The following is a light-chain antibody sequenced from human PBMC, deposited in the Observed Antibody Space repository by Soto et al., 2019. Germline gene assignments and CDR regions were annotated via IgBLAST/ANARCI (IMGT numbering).Light chain of an antibody. CDR2: AAS. V-gene: IGKV1-39*01. CDR1: QSISRN. CDR3: QQSYTTVSIT. Sequence: DIQMTQSPSSLSASVGDRVTITCRASQSISRNLNWYQHKPGKAPKLLIYAASSLQNGVPSRFSGSGSGTDFTLSISSLQPEDFVTYYCQQSYTTVSITFGQGTRLEIK. J-gene: IGKJ5*01.